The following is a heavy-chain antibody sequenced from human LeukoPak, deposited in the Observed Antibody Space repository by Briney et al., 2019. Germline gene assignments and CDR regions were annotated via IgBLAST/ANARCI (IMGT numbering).Heavy chain of an antibody. J-gene: IGHJ6*03. V-gene: IGHV4-39*07. D-gene: IGHD3-3*01. Sequence: PSETLSLTCTVSGGSISSSSYYWGWIRQPPGKGLEWIGSIYYSGSTYYNPSLKSRVTISVDTSKNQFSLKLSSATAADTAVYYCARTLYDFWSAYYYYYMDVWGKGTTVTVSS. CDR3: ARTLYDFWSAYYYYYMDV. CDR2: IYYSGST. CDR1: GGSISSSSYY.